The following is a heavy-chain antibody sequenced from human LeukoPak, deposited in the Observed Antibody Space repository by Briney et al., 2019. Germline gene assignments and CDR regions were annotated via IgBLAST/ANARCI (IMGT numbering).Heavy chain of an antibody. CDR1: GYTFTSYG. J-gene: IGHJ3*02. CDR3: ARDPGYYDSSGYTEHDAFDI. V-gene: IGHV1-18*01. Sequence: GASVKVSCKASGYTFTSYGISWVRQAPGQGREWMGWISAYNGNTNYAQKLQGRVTMTTDTSTSTAYMGLRSLRSDDTAVYYCARDPGYYDSSGYTEHDAFDIWGQGTMVTVYS. D-gene: IGHD3-22*01. CDR2: ISAYNGNT.